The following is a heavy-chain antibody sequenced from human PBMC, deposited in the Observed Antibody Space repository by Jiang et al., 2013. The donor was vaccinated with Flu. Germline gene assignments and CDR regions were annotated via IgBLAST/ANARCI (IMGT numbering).Heavy chain of an antibody. V-gene: IGHV3-21*01. J-gene: IGHJ4*02. Sequence: PGGSLRLSCAASGFSFSTYRMNWVRQAPGKGLEWVSSISSRNTYILYGDSVKGRFTISRDNAKNSLYLQMNSLRVEDTAVYYCARSRPDLPRRVGSTTGFDSWGQGTLVTV. D-gene: IGHD1-26*01. CDR2: ISSRNTYI. CDR1: GFSFSTYR. CDR3: ARSRPDLPRRVGSTTGFDS.